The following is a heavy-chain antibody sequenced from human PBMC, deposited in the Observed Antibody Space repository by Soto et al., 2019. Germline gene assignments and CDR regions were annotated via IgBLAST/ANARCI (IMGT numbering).Heavy chain of an antibody. CDR3: ARGKVGATGGDYYDYGMDG. Sequence: QVQLVQSGAEVKKPGSSVKVSCKASGGTFSSYTISWVRHAPGQGLEWMGRIIPILGIANYAQKFQGRVTITAEKSTSTAYMELSSLRSEDTAVYYCARGKVGATGGDYYDYGMDGWGQGATVTVSS. CDR1: GGTFSSYT. J-gene: IGHJ6*02. CDR2: IIPILGIA. V-gene: IGHV1-69*02. D-gene: IGHD1-26*01.